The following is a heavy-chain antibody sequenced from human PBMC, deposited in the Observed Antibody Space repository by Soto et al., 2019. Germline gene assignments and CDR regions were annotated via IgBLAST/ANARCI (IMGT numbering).Heavy chain of an antibody. Sequence: QVQLVQSGAEVKKPGSSVTVSCKASGGTFSSYTISWVRQAPGQGLEWMGGIIPIFGTATYAQKFQGRVTITADESTSTAYMVLSSLRSEDTAVYYCARGNHRWLQLWYFDLWGRGTLVTVSS. V-gene: IGHV1-69*12. CDR3: ARGNHRWLQLWYFDL. CDR1: GGTFSSYT. J-gene: IGHJ2*01. D-gene: IGHD5-12*01. CDR2: IIPIFGTA.